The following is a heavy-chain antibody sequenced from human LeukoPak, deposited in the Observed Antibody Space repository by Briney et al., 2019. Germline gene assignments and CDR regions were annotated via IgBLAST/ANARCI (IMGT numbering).Heavy chain of an antibody. Sequence: GGSLRLSCAASGFTFRSYAMSWVRQAPGKGLEWVSAISDSGGNTYYADSVKGRFTISRHNSKNTLYLQMNSLRAEDTAVYYCASTPDLEWFTGYYGMDVWGQGTTVTVSS. CDR2: ISDSGGNT. D-gene: IGHD3-3*01. CDR3: ASTPDLEWFTGYYGMDV. V-gene: IGHV3-23*01. CDR1: GFTFRSYA. J-gene: IGHJ6*02.